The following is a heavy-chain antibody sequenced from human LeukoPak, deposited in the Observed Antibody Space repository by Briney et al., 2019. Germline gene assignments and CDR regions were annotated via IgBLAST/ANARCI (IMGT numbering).Heavy chain of an antibody. CDR1: GYTLTELS. Sequence: ASVKVSCKVSGYTLTELSMHWVRQAPGKGLEWMGGFEPEDGETIYAQKFQGRVTMTEDTSTDTAYMERNSLRAEDTAVYYCAKAGNNWYGPLINDYFDYWGQGTLVTVSS. V-gene: IGHV1-24*01. CDR2: FEPEDGET. D-gene: IGHD1-1*01. J-gene: IGHJ4*02. CDR3: AKAGNNWYGPLINDYFDY.